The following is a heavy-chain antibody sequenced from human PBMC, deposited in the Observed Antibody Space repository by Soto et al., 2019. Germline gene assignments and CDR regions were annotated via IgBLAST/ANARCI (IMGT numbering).Heavy chain of an antibody. J-gene: IGHJ6*02. Sequence: QVQLVQSGAEVKKPGASVKVSCKASGYTFTGYYMHWVRQAPGQGLEWMGWINPNSGGTNYAQKFQGWVTMTRDTSISTAYMELSMLRSDDTAVYYCARDAIVVVPAGSSSSTHYYGMDVWGQGTTVTVSS. CDR2: INPNSGGT. D-gene: IGHD2-2*01. CDR1: GYTFTGYY. CDR3: ARDAIVVVPAGSSSSTHYYGMDV. V-gene: IGHV1-2*04.